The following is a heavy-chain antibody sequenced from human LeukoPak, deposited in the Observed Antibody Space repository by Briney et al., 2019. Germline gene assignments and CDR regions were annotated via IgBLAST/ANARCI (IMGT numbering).Heavy chain of an antibody. D-gene: IGHD2-21*02. CDR3: AKYLASIVVVTANDY. J-gene: IGHJ4*02. V-gene: IGHV3-74*01. Sequence: GGSLRLSCAASRLTFSNYWMHWVRQAPGKGLVWVSRINGDGSSTAYADSVKGRFTISRDNAKNTVYLQMNSLRAEDTAVYYCAKYLASIVVVTANDYWGQGTLVTVSS. CDR2: INGDGSST. CDR1: RLTFSNYW.